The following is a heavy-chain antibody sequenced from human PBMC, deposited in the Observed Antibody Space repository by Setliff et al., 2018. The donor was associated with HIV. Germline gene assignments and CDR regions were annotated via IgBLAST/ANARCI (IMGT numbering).Heavy chain of an antibody. Sequence: ASVKVSCKASGYTFSSYGISWVRQAPGQGLEWMGWISGYNGNTKYVQKLQGRVTMTTDTSTRTVYMELRSLRHDDTAEYFCARVPYRSAWFSGGHDAFDIWGQGTMVTVS. V-gene: IGHV1-18*01. CDR2: ISGYNGNT. D-gene: IGHD6-19*01. CDR3: ARVPYRSAWFSGGHDAFDI. CDR1: GYTFSSYG. J-gene: IGHJ3*02.